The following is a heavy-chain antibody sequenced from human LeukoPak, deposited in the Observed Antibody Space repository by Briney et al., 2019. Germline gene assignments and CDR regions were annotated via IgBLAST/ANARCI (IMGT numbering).Heavy chain of an antibody. CDR3: AKRGVVIRVILVGFHKEAYYFDS. D-gene: IGHD3-10*01. Sequence: GGSLRLSCAVSGITLSNYGMSWVRQAPGKGLEWVAGISGSGGGTTYADSVKGRFTISRDNSKNTLYLQMNSLRAEDTAVYFCAKRGVVIRVILVGFHKEAYYFDSWGQGALVTVSS. J-gene: IGHJ4*02. V-gene: IGHV3-23*01. CDR2: ISGSGGGT. CDR1: GITLSNYG.